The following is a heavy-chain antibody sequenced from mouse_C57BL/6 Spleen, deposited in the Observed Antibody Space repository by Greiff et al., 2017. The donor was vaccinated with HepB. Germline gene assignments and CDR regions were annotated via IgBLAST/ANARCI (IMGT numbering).Heavy chain of an antibody. V-gene: IGHV1-15*01. CDR1: GYTFTDYE. J-gene: IGHJ1*03. D-gene: IGHD3-3*01. CDR2: IDPETGGT. Sequence: VQLQQSGAELVRPGASVTLSCKASGYTFTDYEMHWVKQTPVHGLEWIGAIDPETGGTAYNQKFKGKAILTADKSSSTAYMELRSLTSEDSAVYYCTGGTCYWYFDVWGTGTTVTVSS. CDR3: TGGTCYWYFDV.